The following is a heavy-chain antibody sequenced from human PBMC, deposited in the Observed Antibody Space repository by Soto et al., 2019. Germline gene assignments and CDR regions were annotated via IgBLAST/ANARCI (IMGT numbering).Heavy chain of an antibody. J-gene: IGHJ6*02. Sequence: PVESLKISCKGSGYRFTRYWIGWVRQMPGKGTEWMGIIYPGDSDTRYSPSFQGQVTISADKSISTAYLQWSSLKASDTAMYYCARRKYYGSVIYGMDVWGQGTTVTVSS. CDR3: ARRKYYGSVIYGMDV. CDR1: GYRFTRYW. D-gene: IGHD3-10*01. CDR2: IYPGDSDT. V-gene: IGHV5-51*01.